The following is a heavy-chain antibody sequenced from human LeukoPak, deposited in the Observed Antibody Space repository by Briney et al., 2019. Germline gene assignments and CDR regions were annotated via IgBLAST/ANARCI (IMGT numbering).Heavy chain of an antibody. V-gene: IGHV1-69*06. CDR3: ARVYDSSGYGFDY. J-gene: IGHJ4*02. Sequence: SVEVSCKASGGTFSSYAISWVRQAPGQGLEWMGRIIPIFGTANYAQKFQGRVTITADKSTSTAYMELSSLRSEDTAVYYCARVYDSSGYGFDYWGQGTLVTVSS. CDR1: GGTFSSYA. CDR2: IIPIFGTA. D-gene: IGHD3-22*01.